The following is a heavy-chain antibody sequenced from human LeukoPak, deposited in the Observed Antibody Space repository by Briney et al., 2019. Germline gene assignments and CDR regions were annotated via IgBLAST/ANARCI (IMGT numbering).Heavy chain of an antibody. V-gene: IGHV1-18*01. J-gene: IGHJ5*02. CDR3: ARDAPSYYAGSGKNL. Sequence: ASVKVSCKASGYTFTNYGISWVRQAPGQGLERMGWISAYNGNTDYAQNLQGRVTMTTDTSTNTAYMELRSLRSDDTAVYYCARDAPSYYAGSGKNLWGQGTLVIVSS. D-gene: IGHD3-10*01. CDR2: ISAYNGNT. CDR1: GYTFTNYG.